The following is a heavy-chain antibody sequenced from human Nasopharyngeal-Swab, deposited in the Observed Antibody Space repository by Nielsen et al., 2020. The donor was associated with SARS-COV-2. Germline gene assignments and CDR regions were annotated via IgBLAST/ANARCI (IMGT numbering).Heavy chain of an antibody. Sequence: GESLKISCAASGFTFRTYAMHWVRQAPGKGLEYVSAINTNGGTTYYADSVKGRFTISRDNSKNTLYLQMGSLRAEDMAVYYCVREGGVAVAGSYGYWGQGTLVTVSS. CDR3: VREGGVAVAGSYGY. J-gene: IGHJ4*02. D-gene: IGHD6-19*01. V-gene: IGHV3-64*02. CDR2: INTNGGTT. CDR1: GFTFRTYA.